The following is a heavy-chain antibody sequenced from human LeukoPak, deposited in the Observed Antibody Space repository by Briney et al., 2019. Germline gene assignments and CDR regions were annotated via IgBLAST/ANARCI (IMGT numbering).Heavy chain of an antibody. CDR3: ARGSYYGNY. J-gene: IGHJ4*02. D-gene: IGHD1-26*01. CDR1: GGSISSGSYY. V-gene: IGHV4-61*02. CDR2: IYTSGST. Sequence: SETLSLTCTVSGGSISSGSYYWSWIRQPAGKGLEWIGRIYTSGSTNYNPSLKSRVTISVDTSKNQFSLKLSSVTAADTAVYYCARGSYYGNYWGQGALVTVSS.